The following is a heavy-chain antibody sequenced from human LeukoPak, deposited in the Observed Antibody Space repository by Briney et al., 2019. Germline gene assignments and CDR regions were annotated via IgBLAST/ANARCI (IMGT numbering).Heavy chain of an antibody. CDR1: GYSFTTYW. V-gene: IGHV5-10-1*01. J-gene: IGHJ4*02. Sequence: GESLKISCKVSGYSFTTYWISWVRPMPGKGLEWMVRIDPSDSYTDYAPSFQGHVTISADRSLSTAHLQWYSLKASDTAMYYCARQDFWGQGTLVTVSS. CDR2: IDPSDSYT. CDR3: ARQDF.